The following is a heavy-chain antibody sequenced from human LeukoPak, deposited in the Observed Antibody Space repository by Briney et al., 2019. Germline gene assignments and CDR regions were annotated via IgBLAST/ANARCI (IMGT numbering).Heavy chain of an antibody. Sequence: SETLSLTCAVYGGSFSGYYWSWIRQPPGKGLEWIGEINHSGSTNYNPSLKSRVTISVDKSKNQFSLKLSSVTAADTAVYYCARAGLRDGYNFDYWGQGTLVTVSS. V-gene: IGHV4-34*01. J-gene: IGHJ4*02. CDR1: GGSFSGYY. CDR2: INHSGST. CDR3: ARAGLRDGYNFDY. D-gene: IGHD5-24*01.